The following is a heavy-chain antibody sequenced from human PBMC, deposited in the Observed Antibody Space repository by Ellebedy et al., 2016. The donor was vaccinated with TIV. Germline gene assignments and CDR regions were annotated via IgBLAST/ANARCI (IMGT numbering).Heavy chain of an antibody. V-gene: IGHV4-39*01. Sequence: SETLSLTCTVSGGSISRSSYYWGWIRQPPGKGLEWIGSIYYTGSTDYNPSLKSRVAISAATSKNQFSLRRSSVTAADTAVYYCARWFGELLYVRWFDPWGQGTLVTVSS. J-gene: IGHJ5*02. CDR3: ARWFGELLYVRWFDP. D-gene: IGHD3-10*01. CDR2: IYYTGST. CDR1: GGSISRSSYY.